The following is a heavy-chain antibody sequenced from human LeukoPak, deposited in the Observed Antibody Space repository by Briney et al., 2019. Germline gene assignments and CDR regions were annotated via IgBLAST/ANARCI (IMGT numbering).Heavy chain of an antibody. Sequence: SETLSLTCAVYGGSFSGYYWSWIRQPPGKGLEWIGEINHSGSTNYNPSLKSRVTISVDRSKNQFSLKLSSVTAADTAVYYCARGRYIAAAGPINWFDPWGQGTLVTVSS. J-gene: IGHJ5*02. CDR2: INHSGST. V-gene: IGHV4-34*01. CDR3: ARGRYIAAAGPINWFDP. D-gene: IGHD6-13*01. CDR1: GGSFSGYY.